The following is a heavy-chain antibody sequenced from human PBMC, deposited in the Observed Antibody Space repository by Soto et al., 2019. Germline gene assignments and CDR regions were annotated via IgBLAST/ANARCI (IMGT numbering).Heavy chain of an antibody. Sequence: QVHLQESGPGLVKPSETLSLTCTVSGGSISGFYWSWIRQSPGKGLEWVGYIHHTGTTIYNPSLKSRVTSSLDTSKSQFSLRLNSVTAADTARYYCARGYYYDRSGSSGIDYWGQGTLVTVSS. CDR3: ARGYYYDRSGSSGIDY. D-gene: IGHD3-22*01. J-gene: IGHJ4*01. CDR2: IHHTGTT. CDR1: GGSISGFY. V-gene: IGHV4-59*01.